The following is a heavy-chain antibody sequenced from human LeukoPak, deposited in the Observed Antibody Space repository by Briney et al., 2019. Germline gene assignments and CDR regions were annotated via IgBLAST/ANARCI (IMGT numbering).Heavy chain of an antibody. J-gene: IGHJ4*02. CDR1: GFTFSSYS. V-gene: IGHV3-21*01. Sequence: GGSLRLSCAASGFTFSSYSMNWVRQAPGKGLEWVSSISSSSSYIYYADSVKGRFTISRDNAKNSLYLQMNSLRAEDTAVYYCARDHRRDGYNAKWGQGTLVTVSS. CDR2: ISSSSSYI. D-gene: IGHD5-24*01. CDR3: ARDHRRDGYNAK.